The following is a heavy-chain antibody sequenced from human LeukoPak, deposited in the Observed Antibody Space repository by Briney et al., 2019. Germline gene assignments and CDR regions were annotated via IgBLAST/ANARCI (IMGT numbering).Heavy chain of an antibody. V-gene: IGHV1-69*05. CDR1: GGTFSSYA. CDR2: IIPIFGTA. Sequence: ASVKVSCKASGGTFSSYAISWVRQAPGQGLEWMGGIIPIFGTANYAQKFQGRVTITTDESTSTAYMELSSLRSEDTAVYYCARALADRGTNWFDPWGQGTLVTVSS. J-gene: IGHJ5*02. CDR3: ARALADRGTNWFDP. D-gene: IGHD3-22*01.